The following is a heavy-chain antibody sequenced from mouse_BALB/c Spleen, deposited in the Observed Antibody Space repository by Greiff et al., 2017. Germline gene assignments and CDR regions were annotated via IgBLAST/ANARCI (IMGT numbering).Heavy chain of an antibody. CDR2: IDPENGNT. CDR3: ASSSMSTTGD. CDR1: GFNITDYY. J-gene: IGHJ2*01. V-gene: IGHV14-1*02. Sequence: VQLQQSGAELVRPGALVKLSCKASGFNITDYYMHWVKQRPEQGLEWIGWIDPENGNTIYDPKFQGKASITADTSSNTAYLQLSSLTSEDTAVCDCASSSMSTTGDWGQGTTLTVSS. D-gene: IGHD2-4*01.